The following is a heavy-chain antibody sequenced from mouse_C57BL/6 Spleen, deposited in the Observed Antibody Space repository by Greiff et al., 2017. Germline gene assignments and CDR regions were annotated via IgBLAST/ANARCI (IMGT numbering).Heavy chain of an antibody. D-gene: IGHD3-3*01. Sequence: QVQLKESGAELVKPGASVKISCKASGYAFSSYWMNWVKQRPGKGLEWIGQIYPGDGDTNYNGKFKGKATLTADKSSSTAYMQLSSLTSEDSAVYFCARLGPDAMDYWGQGTSVTVSS. CDR2: IYPGDGDT. V-gene: IGHV1-80*01. J-gene: IGHJ4*01. CDR1: GYAFSSYW. CDR3: ARLGPDAMDY.